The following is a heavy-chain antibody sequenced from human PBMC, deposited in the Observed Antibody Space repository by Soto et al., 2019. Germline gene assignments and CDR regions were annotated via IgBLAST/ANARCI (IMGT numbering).Heavy chain of an antibody. CDR3: AGGNGYYDTSGDFNS. V-gene: IGHV4-38-2*02. J-gene: IGHJ4*02. CDR2: GYHRGTS. Sequence: SETLSLTCTVSGYSISSGFYWGWIRQPPGKGLEWIGSGYHRGTSYYNPSLQSRVSISMDTSKNQFSLRLASVTAADTAVYYCAGGNGYYDTSGDFNSWGPGALVTVYS. D-gene: IGHD3-22*01. CDR1: GYSISSGFY.